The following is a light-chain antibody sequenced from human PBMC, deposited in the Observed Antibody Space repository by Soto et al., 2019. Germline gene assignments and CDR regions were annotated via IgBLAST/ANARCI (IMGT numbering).Light chain of an antibody. CDR1: QSVSSSY. CDR3: QQYGSSPRT. CDR2: GAS. J-gene: IGKJ1*01. V-gene: IGKV3-20*01. Sequence: EIVLTQSPGTLSLSPGERATLSCRASQSVSSSYLAWYQQKPGQAPRLLIYGASSRATGISDRFSGSGSGTDCTLTISRLEPEDFAVYYCQQYGSSPRTFGQGTKVEIK.